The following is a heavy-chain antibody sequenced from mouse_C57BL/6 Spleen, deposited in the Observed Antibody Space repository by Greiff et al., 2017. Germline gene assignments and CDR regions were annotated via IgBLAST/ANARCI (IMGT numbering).Heavy chain of an antibody. J-gene: IGHJ3*01. CDR3: GSHITGFAY. CDR1: GFTFSSYG. V-gene: IGHV5-6*01. D-gene: IGHD1-3*01. CDR2: ISSGGSYT. Sequence: EVQGVESGGDLVKPGGSLKLSCAASGFTFSSYGMSWVRQTPDKRLEWVATISSGGSYTYYPDSVKGRFTISRDNAKNTLYLQMSSLKAEDTALYYCGSHITGFAYWGQGTLVTVSA.